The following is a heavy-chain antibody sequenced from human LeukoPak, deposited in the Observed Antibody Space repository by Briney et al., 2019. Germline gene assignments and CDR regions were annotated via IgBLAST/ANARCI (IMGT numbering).Heavy chain of an antibody. Sequence: PSETLSLTCTVSGGSISSGSYYWSWIRQPAGKGLEWIGRIYTSGSTNYNPSLKSRVTISVDTSKNQFSLRLSPVTAADTAVYYCARGITGTFWGQGTLVTVSS. V-gene: IGHV4-61*02. CDR3: ARGITGTF. D-gene: IGHD1-20*01. CDR1: GGSISSGSYY. CDR2: IYTSGST. J-gene: IGHJ4*02.